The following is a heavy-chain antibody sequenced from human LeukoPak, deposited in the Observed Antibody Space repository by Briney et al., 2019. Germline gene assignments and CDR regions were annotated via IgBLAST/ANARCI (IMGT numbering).Heavy chain of an antibody. J-gene: IGHJ4*02. Sequence: SVKVSCKASGGTFSSYAISWVRQAPEQGLEWMGGIIPIFGTANYAQKFQGRVTITRDTSASTAYMELSSLRSEDTAVYYCASGGSYPLSFDYWGQGTLVTVSS. V-gene: IGHV1-69*05. CDR3: ASGGSYPLSFDY. CDR2: IIPIFGTA. D-gene: IGHD1-26*01. CDR1: GGTFSSYA.